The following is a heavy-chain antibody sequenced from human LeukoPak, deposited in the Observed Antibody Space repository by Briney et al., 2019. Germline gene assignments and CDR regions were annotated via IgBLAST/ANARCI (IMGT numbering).Heavy chain of an antibody. CDR2: ISSRTTSHT. CDR1: GFTFSEYY. Sequence: GGSLRLSCAASGFTFSEYYMSWMRQAPGEGLEWVSYISSRTTSHTKYADSVKGRFTISRDNAKNSLYLQMNSLRAEDTAVYYCARGIPQTGVMLDYWGQGTLVTVPS. J-gene: IGHJ4*02. CDR3: ARGIPQTGVMLDY. D-gene: IGHD2-21*01. V-gene: IGHV3-11*05.